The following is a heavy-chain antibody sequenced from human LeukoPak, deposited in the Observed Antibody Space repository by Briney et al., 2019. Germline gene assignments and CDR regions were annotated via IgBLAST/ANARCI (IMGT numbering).Heavy chain of an antibody. CDR3: ARLNCSSTSCYLGAFDI. J-gene: IGHJ3*02. CDR1: GFTFSSYS. V-gene: IGHV3-21*01. CDR2: ISSSSSNI. D-gene: IGHD2-2*01. Sequence: GGSLRLSCAASGFTFSSYSMNWVRQAPGKGLEWVSSISSSSSNIYYADSVKGRFTISRDNAKNSLYLQMNSLRAEDTAVYYCARLNCSSTSCYLGAFDIWGQGTMVTVSS.